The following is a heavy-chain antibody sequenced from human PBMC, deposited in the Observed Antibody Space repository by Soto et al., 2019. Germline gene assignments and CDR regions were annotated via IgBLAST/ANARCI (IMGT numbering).Heavy chain of an antibody. CDR1: GFTFSSRW. Sequence: GGSLRLSCAASGFTFSSRWMHWVRQDPGKGLQWVSRIRHDGADSNYADFVGGRFTISRDNTKNTLHLQMNSLRAEDTAVYFCAADLVAGSGSLGHRGQGTLVTVSS. CDR2: IRHDGADS. J-gene: IGHJ4*02. CDR3: AADLVAGSGSLGH. D-gene: IGHD3-10*01. V-gene: IGHV3-74*01.